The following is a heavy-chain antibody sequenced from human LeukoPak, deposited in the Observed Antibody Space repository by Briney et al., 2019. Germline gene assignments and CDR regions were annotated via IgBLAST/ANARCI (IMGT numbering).Heavy chain of an antibody. J-gene: IGHJ4*02. D-gene: IGHD5-18*01. CDR1: GFTFSSYG. CDR3: ANDLGWIQLNLG. Sequence: GGSLRLSCAASGFTFSSYGMHWVRQAPGKGLEWVAFIRYDGSNKYYAESVKGRFTVSRGNSRNTVYLQMNSLRAEDTAVYYCANDLGWIQLNLGRGQGTLVTVSS. V-gene: IGHV3-30*02. CDR2: IRYDGSNK.